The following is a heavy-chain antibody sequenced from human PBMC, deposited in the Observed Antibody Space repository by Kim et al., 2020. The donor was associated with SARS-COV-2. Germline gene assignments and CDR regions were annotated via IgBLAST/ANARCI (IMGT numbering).Heavy chain of an antibody. CDR2: INSDGSST. CDR1: GFTFSSYW. Sequence: GGSLRLSCAASGFTFSSYWMHWVRQAPGKGLVWVSRINSDGSSTSYADSVKGRFTISRDNAKNTLYLQMNSLRAEDTAVYYCAREERITMVRGVLGDFDYWGQGTLVTVSS. J-gene: IGHJ4*02. V-gene: IGHV3-74*01. CDR3: AREERITMVRGVLGDFDY. D-gene: IGHD3-10*01.